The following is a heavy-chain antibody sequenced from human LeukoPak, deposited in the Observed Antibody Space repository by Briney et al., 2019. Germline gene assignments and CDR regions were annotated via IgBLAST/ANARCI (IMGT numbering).Heavy chain of an antibody. J-gene: IGHJ4*02. D-gene: IGHD6-6*01. CDR1: GFTFDDYG. V-gene: IGHV3-20*04. CDR2: INWNGGST. CDR3: ARWGSSSSAGVGY. Sequence: GGSLRLACAVSGFTFDDYGISSVRQAPGRGLEWVSGINWNGGSTSYADSVKGRFTISRDNAKNSLYLQMNSLRAEDAALYYCARWGSSSSAGVGYWGQGTLVTVSS.